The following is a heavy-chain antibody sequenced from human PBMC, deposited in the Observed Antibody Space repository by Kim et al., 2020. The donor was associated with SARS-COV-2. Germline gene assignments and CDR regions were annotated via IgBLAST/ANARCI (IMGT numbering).Heavy chain of an antibody. CDR2: IYYIGST. CDR3: ARDEVVATPLYYYYYGMDV. Sequence: SETLSLTCTVSGGSISSYYWSWIRQPPGKGLEWIGYIYYIGSTNYNPSLKSRVTISVDTSKNQFSLKLSSVTAADTAVYYCARDEVVATPLYYYYYGMDVWGQGTTVTVSS. CDR1: GGSISSYY. J-gene: IGHJ6*02. D-gene: IGHD2-15*01. V-gene: IGHV4-59*01.